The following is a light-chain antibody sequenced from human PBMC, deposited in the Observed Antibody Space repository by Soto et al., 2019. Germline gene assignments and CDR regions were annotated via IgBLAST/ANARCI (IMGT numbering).Light chain of an antibody. CDR1: KGLVDNDAYSY. CDR2: RVS. V-gene: IGKV2-30*01. Sequence: DVVMTQSPLSLAVTLGEPASVSCRSSKGLVDNDAYSYLSWFHQRPGQSPRRLFYRVSNRDPGVPDRFSGSGSGTDFTLTISRVEAEDVGVYYCMQGTHWPYTFGQGTRLEIK. J-gene: IGKJ5*01. CDR3: MQGTHWPYT.